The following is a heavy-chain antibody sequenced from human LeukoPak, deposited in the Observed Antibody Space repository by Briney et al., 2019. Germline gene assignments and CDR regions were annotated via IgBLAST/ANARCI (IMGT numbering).Heavy chain of an antibody. Sequence: AGGSLRLSCAASGFTFTNYWMHWVRQAPGKGLVWVSRINTDGSTTDYADSVKGRFTISKDSAKHTLYLQMNSLRAEDTAVYYCARDIWFWELFGSAMDVWGQGTTVTVSS. V-gene: IGHV3-74*01. J-gene: IGHJ6*02. CDR3: ARDIWFWELFGSAMDV. CDR2: INTDGSTT. D-gene: IGHD3-10*01. CDR1: GFTFTNYW.